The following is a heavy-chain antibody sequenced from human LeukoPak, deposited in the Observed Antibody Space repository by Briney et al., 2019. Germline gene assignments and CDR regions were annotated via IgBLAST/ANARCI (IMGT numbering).Heavy chain of an antibody. D-gene: IGHD3-22*01. CDR1: GGSISSYY. V-gene: IGHV4-4*07. CDR3: ARVATSYYYDSSGYYPYYFDY. J-gene: IGHJ4*02. Sequence: PSETLSLTCTVSGGSISSYYRSWIRQPAGKGLEWIGRIYTSGSTNYNPSLKSRVTMSVDTSKNQFSLKLSSVTAADTAVYYCARVATSYYYDSSGYYPYYFDYWGQGTLVTVSS. CDR2: IYTSGST.